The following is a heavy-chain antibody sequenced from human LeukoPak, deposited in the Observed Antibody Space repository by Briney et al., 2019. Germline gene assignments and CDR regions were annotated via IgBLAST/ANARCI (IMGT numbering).Heavy chain of an antibody. CDR3: ARQYSYTVFGY. CDR1: GYSFTSYW. CDR2: IYPGDSDT. D-gene: IGHD5-18*01. Sequence: GESLKISCKGSGYSFTSYWIGWVRRIPGKGLEWMGIIYPGDSDTRYSPSFQGQVTISADKSISTAYLQWSSLKASDTAMYYCARQYSYTVFGYWGQGTLVTVSS. V-gene: IGHV5-51*01. J-gene: IGHJ4*02.